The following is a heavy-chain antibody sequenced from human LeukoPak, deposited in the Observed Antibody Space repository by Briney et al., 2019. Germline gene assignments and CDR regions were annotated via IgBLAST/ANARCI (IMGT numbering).Heavy chain of an antibody. CDR3: ARDSGYSNSWSNFDY. V-gene: IGHV1-18*01. Sequence: GASVKVSCKAPGYTFTRYGITWVRQAPGQGLEWMAWIGAFGANTNYAQKFQGRVSLTADTSTSTAYMELTTLTSDDTAVYYCARDSGYSNSWSNFDYWGQGTLVTVSS. CDR2: IGAFGANT. D-gene: IGHD6-13*01. CDR1: GYTFTRYG. J-gene: IGHJ4*02.